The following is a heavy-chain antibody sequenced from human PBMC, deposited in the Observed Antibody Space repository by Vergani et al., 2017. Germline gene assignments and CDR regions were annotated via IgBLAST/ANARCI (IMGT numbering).Heavy chain of an antibody. J-gene: IGHJ4*02. CDR2: IKSKTDGGTT. CDR1: GFTFSNAW. CDR3: TTAETYYYDSSCPEGY. V-gene: IGHV3-15*01. Sequence: EVQLVESGGGLVKPGGSLRLSCAASGFTFSNAWMSWVRQAPGKGLEWVGRIKSKTDGGTTDYAAPVKGRFTISRDDSKNTLYLQMNSLKTEDTAVYYCTTAETYYYDSSCPEGYWGQGTLVTVSS. D-gene: IGHD3-22*01.